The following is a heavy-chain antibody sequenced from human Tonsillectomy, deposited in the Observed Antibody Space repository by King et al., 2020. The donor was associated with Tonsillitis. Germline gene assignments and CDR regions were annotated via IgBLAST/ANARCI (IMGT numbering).Heavy chain of an antibody. Sequence: VQLVESGGGVVQPGRSLRLSCAASGFTFSSYGMHWVRQAPGKGLEWVAVIWDDGSNKNYGVSVKGRLTMSRDNSKNTLYLQMNSLRAEDTAVYYCARAYCSSTSCYGYFDYWGQGTLVTVSS. CDR3: ARAYCSSTSCYGYFDY. J-gene: IGHJ4*02. V-gene: IGHV3-33*01. CDR2: IWDDGSNK. CDR1: GFTFSSYG. D-gene: IGHD2-2*01.